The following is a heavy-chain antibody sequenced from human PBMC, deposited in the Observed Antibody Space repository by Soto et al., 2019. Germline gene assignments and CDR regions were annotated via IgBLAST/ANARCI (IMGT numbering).Heavy chain of an antibody. CDR3: ARDLGITGTTANDY. CDR2: IIPIFGTA. D-gene: IGHD1-20*01. J-gene: IGHJ4*02. CDR1: GGTFSSYA. Sequence: QVQLVQSGAEVKKPGSSVKVSCKASGGTFSSYAISWVRQAPGQGLEWMGGIIPIFGTANYAQKFQGRVTITADESTSTAYMELSSMRSEDTAVYYCARDLGITGTTANDYWGQGTLVTVSS. V-gene: IGHV1-69*12.